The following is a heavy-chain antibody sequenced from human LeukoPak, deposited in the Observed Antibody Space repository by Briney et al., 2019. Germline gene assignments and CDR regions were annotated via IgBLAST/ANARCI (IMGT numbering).Heavy chain of an antibody. CDR2: IKKDGSQK. Sequence: GGSLRLSCAASGFTFSNDWMTRVRQAPGKGLEWVANIKKDGSQKNYVDSVEGRFTISRDNAKNSVYLQMNSQRAEDTAVYYCARQENYDFWSGPGYWGQGTLVTVSS. CDR3: ARQENYDFWSGPGY. CDR1: GFTFSNDW. D-gene: IGHD3-3*01. J-gene: IGHJ4*02. V-gene: IGHV3-7*01.